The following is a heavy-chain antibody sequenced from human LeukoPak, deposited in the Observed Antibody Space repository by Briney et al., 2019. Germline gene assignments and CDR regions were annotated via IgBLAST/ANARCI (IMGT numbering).Heavy chain of an antibody. V-gene: IGHV4-38-2*01. Sequence: SETLSLTCAVSGYSISSGYYWGWIRQPPGKGLEWIGSIYHSGSTYYNASLKSRVTMSVDTSKNQFSLNLNSVTAADTAMYYCANSAYYYDSSLLDWGQGTLVTVSS. D-gene: IGHD3-22*01. CDR1: GYSISSGYY. J-gene: IGHJ4*02. CDR3: ANSAYYYDSSLLD. CDR2: IYHSGST.